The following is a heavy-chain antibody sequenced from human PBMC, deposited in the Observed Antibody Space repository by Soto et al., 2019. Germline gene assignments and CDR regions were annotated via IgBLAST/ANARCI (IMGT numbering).Heavy chain of an antibody. V-gene: IGHV3-23*01. D-gene: IGHD3-3*01. CDR1: GFTFSSYA. CDR2: ISGSGGST. Sequence: EVQLLESGGGLVQPGGSLRLSCAASGFTFSSYAMSWVRQAPGKGLEWVSAISGSGGSTYYADSVKGRFTISRDNSKNSLYLQMNSLRVEDTAVYYCAKDARVTIFGVVTDNLDYWGQGTLVTVSS. CDR3: AKDARVTIFGVVTDNLDY. J-gene: IGHJ4*02.